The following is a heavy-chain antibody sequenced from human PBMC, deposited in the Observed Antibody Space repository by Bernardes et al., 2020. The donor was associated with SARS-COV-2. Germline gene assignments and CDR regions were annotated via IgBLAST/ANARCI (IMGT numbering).Heavy chain of an antibody. J-gene: IGHJ6*02. CDR1: GFTFSSYG. V-gene: IGHV3-33*01. CDR2: IWYDGSNK. D-gene: IGHD3-3*01. CDR3: AREGTTDLLHNTWGTIFGVVILSVYGMDV. Sequence: GGSLRLSCAASGFTFSSYGMHWVRQAPGKGLEWVAVIWYDGSNKYYADSVKGRFTISRDNSKNTLYLQMNSLRAEDTAVYYCAREGTTDLLHNTWGTIFGVVILSVYGMDVWGQGTTVTVSS.